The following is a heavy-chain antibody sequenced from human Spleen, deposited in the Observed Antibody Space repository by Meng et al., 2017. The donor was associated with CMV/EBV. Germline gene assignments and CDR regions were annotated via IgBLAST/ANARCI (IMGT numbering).Heavy chain of an antibody. Sequence: GGSLRLSCAASGFTFGSYEMNWVRQAPGKGLEWVSYISGSGGTIHYADSVKGRFTISRDNAKNSLHLQMNSLRAEDTAVYYCALKSDVWGQGTTVTVSS. V-gene: IGHV3-48*03. CDR1: GFTFGSYE. J-gene: IGHJ6*02. CDR3: ALKSDV. CDR2: ISGSGGTI.